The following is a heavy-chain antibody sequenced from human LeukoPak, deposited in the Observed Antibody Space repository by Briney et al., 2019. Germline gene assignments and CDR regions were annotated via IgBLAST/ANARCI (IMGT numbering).Heavy chain of an antibody. Sequence: GGSLRLSCAASGFTFSSYDMHWVRQATGKGLEWVSAIGVAANTFYSGSVKGRFTISRENAKNSLYLLMSSLRAEDTAVYYCARQNTSHGNFDYWGQGTLVTVSS. V-gene: IGHV3-13*01. CDR3: ARQNTSHGNFDY. CDR2: IGVAANT. CDR1: GFTFSSYD. D-gene: IGHD1-26*01. J-gene: IGHJ4*02.